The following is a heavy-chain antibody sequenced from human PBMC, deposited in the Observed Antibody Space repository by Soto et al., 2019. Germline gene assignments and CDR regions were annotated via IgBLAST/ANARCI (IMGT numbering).Heavy chain of an antibody. V-gene: IGHV3-7*01. D-gene: IGHD3-10*01. CDR1: GFTFSTFW. J-gene: IGHJ4*02. CDR3: ARYSGSFSLDY. Sequence: EVQLVESGGGLVQPGGSLRLSCAASGFTFSTFWMTWVRQVPGKGLEWVANVKHDGSEKYYVDSVKGPFTISRNNAKNSLYLQMNSLGAEDTAVYYCARYSGSFSLDYWGQGTLVTVSS. CDR2: VKHDGSEK.